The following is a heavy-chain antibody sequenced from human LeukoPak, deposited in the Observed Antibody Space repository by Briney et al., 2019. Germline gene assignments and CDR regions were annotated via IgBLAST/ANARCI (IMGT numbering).Heavy chain of an antibody. CDR3: ARGSSSWLPRGRPRPFDP. V-gene: IGHV4-34*01. CDR1: GGSFSGYY. Sequence: PSETLSLTCAVYGGSFSGYYWSWIRQPPGKGLEWIGEINHSGSTNYNPSLKSRVTISVDTSKNQFYLKLSSVTAADTAVYYCARGSSSWLPRGRPRPFDPWGQGTLVTVSS. J-gene: IGHJ5*02. CDR2: INHSGST. D-gene: IGHD6-13*01.